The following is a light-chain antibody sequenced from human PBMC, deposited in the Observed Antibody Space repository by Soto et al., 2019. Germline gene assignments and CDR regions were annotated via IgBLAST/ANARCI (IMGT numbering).Light chain of an antibody. CDR3: AAWDDSLSGLGV. V-gene: IGLV1-47*01. CDR2: RNN. J-gene: IGLJ3*02. Sequence: QSVLTQPPSASGTPGQRVTISCSGSSSNSGSNYVYWYQQLPGTAPKLLIYRNNQRPSGVPDRFSGSKSGTSASLAISGLRSEDEADYYCAAWDDSLSGLGVFGGGTKLTVL. CDR1: SSNSGSNY.